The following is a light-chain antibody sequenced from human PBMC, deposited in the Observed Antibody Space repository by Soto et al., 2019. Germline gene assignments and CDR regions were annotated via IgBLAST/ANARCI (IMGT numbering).Light chain of an antibody. CDR2: GAS. J-gene: IGKJ4*01. Sequence: DIVMTQSPATLSVSPGDRATLSCRASQSVDSSLAWYQQKPGQAPRLLIYGASARATGIPARFSGSGSGTEFTLTIISLQSEDFAVYYCQQYNDWPPLTFGGGTKVEIK. V-gene: IGKV3D-15*01. CDR3: QQYNDWPPLT. CDR1: QSVDSS.